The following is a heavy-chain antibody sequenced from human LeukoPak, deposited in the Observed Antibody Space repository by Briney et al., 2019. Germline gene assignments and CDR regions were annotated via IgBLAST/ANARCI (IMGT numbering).Heavy chain of an antibody. CDR2: IKSIADGGTI. CDR1: GFPFSNAW. V-gene: IGHV3-15*01. D-gene: IGHD4-17*01. Sequence: GGSLRLSCTGSGFPFSNAWMNWVPQAPGKGLEWVGRIKSIADGGTIHYAAPVTDRFIISRDDSKNTLYLQMNGLKTEDTAVYYCTTVLTVTIAWGQGTLVTVSS. CDR3: TTVLTVTIA. J-gene: IGHJ5*02.